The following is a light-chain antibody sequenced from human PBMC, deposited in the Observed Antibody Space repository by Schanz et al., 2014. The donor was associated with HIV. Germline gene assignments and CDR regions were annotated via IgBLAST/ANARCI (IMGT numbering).Light chain of an antibody. Sequence: DIQMTQSPSAMSASVGDRVTITCRASQDIRNYLAWFQQKPGKVPERLIYAASRLQSGVPSRFSGRGSGTEFTLTISSLQPEDFATYYCLQHNSYPHTVGQGTKRESK. CDR1: QDIRNY. J-gene: IGKJ2*01. V-gene: IGKV1-17*03. CDR2: AAS. CDR3: LQHNSYPHT.